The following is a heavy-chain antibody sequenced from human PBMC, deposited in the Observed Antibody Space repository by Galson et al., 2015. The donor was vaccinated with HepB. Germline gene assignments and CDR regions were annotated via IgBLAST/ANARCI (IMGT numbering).Heavy chain of an antibody. Sequence: SLRLSCAASGFTFSSYGMHWVRQAPGKGLEWVAVISYDGSNKYYADSVKGRFTISRDNSKNTLYLQMNSLRAEDTAVYYCAKNSGAQFDYYYYYMDVWGKGTTVTVSS. CDR3: AKNSGAQFDYYYYYMDV. V-gene: IGHV3-30*18. CDR2: ISYDGSNK. J-gene: IGHJ6*03. D-gene: IGHD3-16*01. CDR1: GFTFSSYG.